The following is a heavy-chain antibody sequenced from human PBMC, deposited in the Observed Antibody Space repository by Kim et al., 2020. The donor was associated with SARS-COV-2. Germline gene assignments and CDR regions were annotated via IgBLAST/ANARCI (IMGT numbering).Heavy chain of an antibody. CDR2: INHSGST. CDR1: GGSFSGYY. CDR3: ARTKVYGSGSYYFNY. Sequence: SETLSLTCAVYGGSFSGYYWSWIRQPPGKGLEWIGEINHSGSTNYNPSLKSRVTISVDMSKNQFSLKLSSVTAADTAVYYCARTKVYGSGSYYFNYWGQGTLVTVSS. D-gene: IGHD3-10*01. V-gene: IGHV4-34*01. J-gene: IGHJ4*02.